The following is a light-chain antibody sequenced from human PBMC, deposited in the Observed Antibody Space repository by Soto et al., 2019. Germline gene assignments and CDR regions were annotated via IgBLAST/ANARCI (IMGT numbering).Light chain of an antibody. Sequence: QSVLTQQPSASGTPGQRVTISCSGSRSNIGSNTVNWYQQLPGTAPKLLIYSDNQRPSGVPDRFSGSKSGTSASLAISGLQSEDEADYYCAAWDDSLNGVVFGGGTKLTVL. CDR3: AAWDDSLNGVV. V-gene: IGLV1-44*01. CDR1: RSNIGSNT. J-gene: IGLJ2*01. CDR2: SDN.